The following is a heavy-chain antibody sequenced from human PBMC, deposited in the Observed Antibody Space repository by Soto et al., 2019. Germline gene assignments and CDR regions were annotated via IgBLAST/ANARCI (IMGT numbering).Heavy chain of an antibody. V-gene: IGHV4-39*01. CDR2: IYDSGST. CDR1: GGSVSRSSCY. D-gene: IGHD3-22*01. J-gene: IGHJ4*02. CDR3: ARQHYYDSSGYYTWN. Sequence: SETLSLTCTVSGGSVSRSSCYGGWIRQPPGEGLEWIGSIYDSGSTYYNPSLKSRVTISVDTSNNQFSLRLNSVTAADTAVYYCARQHYYDSSGYYTWNWGQGTLVTVSS.